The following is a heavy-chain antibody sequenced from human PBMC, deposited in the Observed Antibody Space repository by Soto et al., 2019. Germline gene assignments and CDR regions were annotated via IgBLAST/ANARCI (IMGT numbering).Heavy chain of an antibody. CDR3: ARDFDADSRTDFDY. V-gene: IGHV3-53*04. D-gene: IGHD4-17*01. CDR1: GFTVSSNY. CDR2: IYSDGST. Sequence: PGGSLRLSCAASGFTVSSNYMSWVRQVPGKGLEWVSVIYSDGSTYYADSVKGRFTISRHNSKNTLYLQMNSLRAEDTAVYYCARDFDADSRTDFDYWGQGTLVTVSS. J-gene: IGHJ4*02.